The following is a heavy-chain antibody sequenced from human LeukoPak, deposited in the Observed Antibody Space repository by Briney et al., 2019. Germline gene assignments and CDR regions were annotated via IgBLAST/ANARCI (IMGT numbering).Heavy chain of an antibody. V-gene: IGHV3-23*01. J-gene: IGHJ4*02. CDR3: ATQPSMVVVVKDSYFDY. CDR2: ISATGSST. CDR1: GFTFSNYA. Sequence: GGSLRLSCTASGFTFSNYAMNWVRQAPGKGLEWISSISATGSSTYCADSVKGRFTISRDNSKNTLYLQMNNLRAEDTAIYYCATQPSMVVVVKDSYFDYWGQGTLVTVSS. D-gene: IGHD3-22*01.